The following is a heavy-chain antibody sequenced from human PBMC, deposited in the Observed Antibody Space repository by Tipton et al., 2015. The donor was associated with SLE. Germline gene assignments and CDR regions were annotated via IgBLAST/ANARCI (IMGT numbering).Heavy chain of an antibody. CDR2: LYYSGDT. CDR1: GASISTNSYS. Sequence: TLSLTCTVSGASISTNSYSWGWIRQPPGKGPEWIGSLYYSGDTYFNPSLKSRVTMSMDTSRNQFSLNLNSVTAADTAVYYCVRSSYDFAWYIDLWGPGTLVTVSS. CDR3: VRSSYDFAWYIDL. D-gene: IGHD3-3*01. V-gene: IGHV4-39*07. J-gene: IGHJ2*01.